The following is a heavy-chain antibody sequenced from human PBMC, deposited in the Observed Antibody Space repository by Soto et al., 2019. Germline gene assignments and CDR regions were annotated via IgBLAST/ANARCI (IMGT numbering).Heavy chain of an antibody. V-gene: IGHV4-34*01. CDR3: ARDRDSSGWDWFDP. CDR2: INHSGST. Sequence: QVQLQQWGAGLLKPSETLSLTCAVYGGSFSGFYWSWIRQPPGKGLEWIGEINHSGSTNYNPSLKSRVTISVDTYKSQFSLELSSVTAADTAVYYCARDRDSSGWDWFDPWGRGTLVSVCS. CDR1: GGSFSGFY. J-gene: IGHJ5*02. D-gene: IGHD3-22*01.